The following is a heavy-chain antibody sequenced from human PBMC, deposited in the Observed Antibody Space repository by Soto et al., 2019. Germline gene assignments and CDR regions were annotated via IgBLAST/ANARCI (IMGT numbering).Heavy chain of an antibody. CDR1: GGSISSYY. Sequence: PSETLSLTCTVSGGSISSYYWSWIRQPPGKGLEWIGYIYYSGSTNYNPSLKSRVTISVDTSKNQFSLKLSSVTAADTAVYYCARVDSSSWYGVVWFDPWGQGTLVTVSS. J-gene: IGHJ5*02. CDR2: IYYSGST. CDR3: ARVDSSSWYGVVWFDP. D-gene: IGHD6-13*01. V-gene: IGHV4-59*01.